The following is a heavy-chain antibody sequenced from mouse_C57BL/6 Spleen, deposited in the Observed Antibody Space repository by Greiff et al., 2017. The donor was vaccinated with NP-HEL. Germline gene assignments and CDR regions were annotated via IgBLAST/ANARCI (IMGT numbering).Heavy chain of an antibody. D-gene: IGHD1-1*01. CDR3: ARGIFTTVVGAMDY. CDR1: GYSITSGYD. CDR2: ISYSGST. J-gene: IGHJ4*01. Sequence: EVKLQESGPGMVKPSQSLSLTCTVTGYSITSGYDWHWIRHFPGNKLEWMGYISYSGSTNYNPSLKSRISITHDTSKNHFFLKLNSVTTEDTATYYCARGIFTTVVGAMDYWGQGTSVTVSS. V-gene: IGHV3-1*01.